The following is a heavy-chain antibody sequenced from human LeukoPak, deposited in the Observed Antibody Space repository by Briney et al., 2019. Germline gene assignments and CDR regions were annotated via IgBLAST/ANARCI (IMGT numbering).Heavy chain of an antibody. J-gene: IGHJ4*02. CDR3: ASGYSYGPVDY. CDR2: IIPILGIA. Sequence: SVTVSFTASGGTFSSYAISWVRQAPGQGLEWMGRIIPILGIANYSQKFQGRVTITADKSTSTAYMELSSLRSEDTAVYYCASGYSYGPVDYWGQGTLVTVSS. D-gene: IGHD5-18*01. V-gene: IGHV1-69*04. CDR1: GGTFSSYA.